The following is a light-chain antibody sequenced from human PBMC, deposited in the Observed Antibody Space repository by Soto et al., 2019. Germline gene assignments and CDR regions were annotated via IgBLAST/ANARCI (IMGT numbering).Light chain of an antibody. CDR3: CSYTSSSTLYV. J-gene: IGLJ1*01. CDR1: SSDVGGYNY. Sequence: QSALTQPASVSGSPGQSITISCTGTSSDVGGYNYVSWYQQHPGKAPKLMIYEVSNRPSGVSNRFSGSKSGNTASLTISGRQAEDEADYYCCSYTSSSTLYVFGSGTKLTVL. CDR2: EVS. V-gene: IGLV2-14*01.